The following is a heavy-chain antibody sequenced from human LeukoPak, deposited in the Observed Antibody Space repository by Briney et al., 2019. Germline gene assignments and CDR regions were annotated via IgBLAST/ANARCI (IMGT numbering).Heavy chain of an antibody. CDR2: INHSGST. V-gene: IGHV4-34*01. Sequence: SETLSLTCAVYGGSFSGYYWSWIRQPPGKGLEWIGEINHSGSTNYNPSLKSRVTISVDTSKNQFSLKLSSVTAADTAVYYCARGGLVEPIEAWFDPWGQGTLVTVPS. CDR1: GGSFSGYY. J-gene: IGHJ5*02. CDR3: ARGGLVEPIEAWFDP. D-gene: IGHD2-8*02.